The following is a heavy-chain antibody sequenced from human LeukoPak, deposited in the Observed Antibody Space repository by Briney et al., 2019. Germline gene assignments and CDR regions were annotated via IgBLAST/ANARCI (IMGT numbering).Heavy chain of an antibody. D-gene: IGHD1-1*01. CDR2: INPNSGGT. CDR3: ARGAPEGLEGTFDI. Sequence: ASVKVSCKASGYTFTGYYMHWVRQAPGQGLEWMGWINPNSGGTKSAQKFQGRVTMTRDRSISTAYMELSRLRSDDTAVYYCARGAPEGLEGTFDIWGQGTLVTVSS. CDR1: GYTFTGYY. V-gene: IGHV1-2*02. J-gene: IGHJ3*02.